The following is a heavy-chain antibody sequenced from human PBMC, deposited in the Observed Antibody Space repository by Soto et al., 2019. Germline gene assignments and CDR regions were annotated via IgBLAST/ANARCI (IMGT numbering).Heavy chain of an antibody. V-gene: IGHV4-31*03. CDR2: IYYSGST. Sequence: QVQLQESGPGLVKPSQTLSLTCTVSGGSISSGGYYWSWIRQHPGKGLEWIGYIYYSGSTYYNPSLKGRFTKSVDTSKNQLSLEVRAVSAADTAVYYCSRDPRDWGQGTLVTVSS. J-gene: IGHJ4*02. CDR1: GGSISSGGYY. CDR3: SRDPRD.